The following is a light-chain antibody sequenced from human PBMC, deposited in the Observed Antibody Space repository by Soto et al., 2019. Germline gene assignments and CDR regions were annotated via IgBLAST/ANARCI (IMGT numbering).Light chain of an antibody. V-gene: IGLV2-14*03. J-gene: IGLJ2*01. CDR3: NSYTSGSTLVV. CDR1: SNDIGDYNY. Sequence: QSARTQPASVSGSPGQSITISCTGTSNDIGDYNYVSWYQQLPGKAPKLMIYDVSNRPSGVSNRFSGSESGNTASLTISGLQADDEADYYCNSYTSGSTLVVFGGGTKVTVL. CDR2: DVS.